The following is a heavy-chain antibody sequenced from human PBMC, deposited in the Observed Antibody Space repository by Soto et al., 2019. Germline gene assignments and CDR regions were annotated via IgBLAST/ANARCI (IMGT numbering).Heavy chain of an antibody. Sequence: QVQLVESGGGVVQPGRSLRLSCAASGFSFSSYGMHWVRQAPGKGLEWVALIWYDGSNQYYADSVKGRFTISRDNSKNTLYLQMNSLRAEXTAVYYCARDRSYGSGGNNPPFNYWGQGTLVTVSS. CDR2: IWYDGSNQ. D-gene: IGHD3-10*01. CDR3: ARDRSYGSGGNNPPFNY. V-gene: IGHV3-33*01. CDR1: GFSFSSYG. J-gene: IGHJ4*02.